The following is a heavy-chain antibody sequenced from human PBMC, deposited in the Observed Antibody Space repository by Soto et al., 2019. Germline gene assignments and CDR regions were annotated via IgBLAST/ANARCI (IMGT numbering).Heavy chain of an antibody. V-gene: IGHV3-48*02. CDR2: ISSSSSTI. CDR1: GFTFSSYS. CDR3: ARRRQDYSKDGMDV. D-gene: IGHD4-4*01. Sequence: GGSLRLSCAASGFTFSSYSMNWVRQAPGKGLEWVSYISSSSSTIYYADSVKDRFTISRDNAKNSLYLQMNSLRDEDTAVYYCARRRQDYSKDGMDVWGQGTTVTVSS. J-gene: IGHJ6*02.